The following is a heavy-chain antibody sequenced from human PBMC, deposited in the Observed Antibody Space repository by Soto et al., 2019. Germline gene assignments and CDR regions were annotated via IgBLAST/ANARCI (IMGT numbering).Heavy chain of an antibody. CDR3: ARAVSSSWYSDAFDI. CDR1: GGSISSYS. J-gene: IGHJ3*02. D-gene: IGHD6-13*01. Sequence: SETLSLTCTVSGGSISSYSWSWIRQPPGKGLEWIGNIYYSGNTKYNSSLKSRVTISVDTSKNHFSLKLSSVTAADTAVFYCARAVSSSWYSDAFDIWGHGTMVTVSS. V-gene: IGHV4-59*01. CDR2: IYYSGNT.